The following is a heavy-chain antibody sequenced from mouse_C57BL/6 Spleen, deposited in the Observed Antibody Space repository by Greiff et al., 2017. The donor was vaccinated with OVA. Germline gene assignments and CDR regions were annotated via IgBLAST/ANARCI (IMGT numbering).Heavy chain of an antibody. Sequence: EVQVVESGGGLVKPGGSLKLSCAASGFTFSSYTMSWVRQTPEKRLEWVATLSGGGGNTYYPDSVKGRFTISRDNAKNTLYLQMSSLRAEDTALYYCARSFDYWGQGTTLTVSS. CDR2: LSGGGGNT. J-gene: IGHJ2*01. V-gene: IGHV5-9*01. CDR3: ARSFDY. CDR1: GFTFSSYT.